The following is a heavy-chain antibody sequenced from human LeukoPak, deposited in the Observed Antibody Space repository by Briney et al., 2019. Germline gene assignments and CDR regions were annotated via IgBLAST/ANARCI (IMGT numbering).Heavy chain of an antibody. D-gene: IGHD5-18*01. Sequence: GGSLRLSCAASGFTFSNYEMNWVRQAPGKGLEWVSYISTSGSNIYYADSVKGRFTISRDNGKSSLYLQMNSLRTEDTALYYCAKDGGYSYGYYFDYWGQGTLVTVSS. CDR1: GFTFSNYE. J-gene: IGHJ4*02. V-gene: IGHV3-48*03. CDR2: ISTSGSNI. CDR3: AKDGGYSYGYYFDY.